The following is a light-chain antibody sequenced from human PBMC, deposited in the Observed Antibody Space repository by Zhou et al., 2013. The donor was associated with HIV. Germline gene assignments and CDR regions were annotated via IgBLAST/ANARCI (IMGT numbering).Light chain of an antibody. CDR2: AAS. V-gene: IGKV1-17*03. J-gene: IGKJ5*01. CDR3: LQHKSYPIT. CDR1: QGISNY. Sequence: DIQMTQSPSAMSASVGDRVTITCRASQGISNYLAWFQQTPGQVPKRLIYAASNLQSGVPSRFSGSGSGTEFTLTISGLQPEDFATYYCLQHKSYPITFGQGTRLDIK.